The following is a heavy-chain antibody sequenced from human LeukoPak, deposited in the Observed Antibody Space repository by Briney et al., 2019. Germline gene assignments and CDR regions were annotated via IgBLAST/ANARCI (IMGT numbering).Heavy chain of an antibody. D-gene: IGHD2-15*01. V-gene: IGHV3-53*01. CDR3: AREVVSIPSYFES. J-gene: IGHJ4*02. Sequence: GGSLRLSCAASGFTVSSSYMYWVRQAPGKGLEWVSFFYRGETTYYAESVRGRFTISRDISKNTLYLLMNSLIPEDTAVYYCAREVVSIPSYFESWGQGTRVTVSS. CDR1: GFTVSSSY. CDR2: FYRGETT.